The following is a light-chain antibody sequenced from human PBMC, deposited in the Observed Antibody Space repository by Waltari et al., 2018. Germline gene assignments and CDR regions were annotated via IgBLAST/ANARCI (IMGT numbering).Light chain of an antibody. V-gene: IGLV2-23*02. J-gene: IGLJ2*01. Sequence: QSALTQPASVSGSPGQSITISCTGTSRDVGPYNLVSWYQHHPGKAPKLIIYEVSKRPSGVSNRFSGSKSGNTASLTISGLQADDEADYYCCSYAGTVVFGGGTKLTVL. CDR1: SRDVGPYNL. CDR2: EVS. CDR3: CSYAGTVV.